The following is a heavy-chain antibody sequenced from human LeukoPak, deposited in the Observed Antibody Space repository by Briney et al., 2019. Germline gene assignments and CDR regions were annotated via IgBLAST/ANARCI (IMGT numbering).Heavy chain of an antibody. CDR3: ARRNYYDSSGYGDAFDI. CDR2: IYPGDSDT. CDR1: GSRFTSYW. V-gene: IGHV5-51*01. Sequence: GESLKISCQGSGSRFTSYWIGWARQLPGKGLEWTGIIYPGDSDTRYSPSLQGQVTISADKSISTAYLQWSSLKASDTAMYYCARRNYYDSSGYGDAFDIWGQGTMVTVSS. D-gene: IGHD3-22*01. J-gene: IGHJ3*02.